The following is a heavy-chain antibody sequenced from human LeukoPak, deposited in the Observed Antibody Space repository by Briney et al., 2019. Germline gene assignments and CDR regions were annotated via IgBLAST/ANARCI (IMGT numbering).Heavy chain of an antibody. D-gene: IGHD3-22*01. CDR1: GGSISSSSYY. J-gene: IGHJ4*02. CDR2: IYYSGST. Sequence: SETLSLTCTVSGGSISSSSYYWGWIRQPPGKGLEWIGSIYYSGSTYYNPSLKSRVTISVDTSKNQFSLKLSSVTAADTAVYYCVRRGYYDSSGYYPYWGQGTLVTVSS. CDR3: VRRGYYDSSGYYPY. V-gene: IGHV4-39*01.